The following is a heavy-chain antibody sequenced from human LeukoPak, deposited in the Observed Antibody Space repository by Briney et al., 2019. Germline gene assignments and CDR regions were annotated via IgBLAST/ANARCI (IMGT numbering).Heavy chain of an antibody. CDR1: GFTFNSYV. D-gene: IGHD1-26*01. Sequence: GVSLRLSCAASGFTFNSYVTHWVRQAPGKGLEWVAFISYDGGNKYYTDSVKGRFTISRDNSKNTLYLQMHSLGTEDTAVYYCAKGLGYSGRYIDCWGQGNLVTVSS. V-gene: IGHV3-30*18. CDR2: ISYDGGNK. CDR3: AKGLGYSGRYIDC. J-gene: IGHJ4*02.